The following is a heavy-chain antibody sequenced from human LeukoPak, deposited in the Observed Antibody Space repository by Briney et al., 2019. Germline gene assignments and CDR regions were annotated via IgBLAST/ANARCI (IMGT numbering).Heavy chain of an antibody. D-gene: IGHD5-24*01. CDR3: AKGGDGYNYYFDY. J-gene: IGHJ4*02. CDR2: ISGRGGSI. CDR1: GFTLSDYA. V-gene: IGHV3-23*01. Sequence: PGGSLRLSCTASGFTLSDYAMSWVRQAPGKGLEWVSGISGRGGSIRYADSVKGRFIISRDNSKNTLYLQMNSLRAEDTAVYYCAKGGDGYNYYFDYWGQETLVTVSS.